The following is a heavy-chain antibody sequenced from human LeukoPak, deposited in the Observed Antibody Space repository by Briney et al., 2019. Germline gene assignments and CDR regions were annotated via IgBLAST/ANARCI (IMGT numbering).Heavy chain of an antibody. J-gene: IGHJ4*02. CDR2: IKSKTDGGTT. CDR1: GFTFSNAW. D-gene: IGHD1-26*01. CDR3: TTPLGELRDVDY. V-gene: IGHV3-15*01. Sequence: GGSLRLSCAASGFTFSNAWMSWVRQAPGKGLEWVGRIKSKTDGGTTDYAAPVKGRFTISRDDSKNTLYLQMNSLKTEDTAVYYCTTPLGELRDVDYWGQGTLVTVSS.